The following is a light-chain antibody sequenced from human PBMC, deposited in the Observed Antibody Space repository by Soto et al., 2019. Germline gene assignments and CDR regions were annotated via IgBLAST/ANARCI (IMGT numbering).Light chain of an antibody. V-gene: IGLV2-14*03. J-gene: IGLJ1*01. CDR2: DVR. Sequence: QSALTQPASVSGSPGQSITISCTGTSSDVGYYNYVSGYQQHPGKVPKLMIYDVRYRPSGVSDRFSGSKSGNTASLTLSGLQAEDEADYYCSSYTSTSTLVFGTGTKVTVL. CDR1: SSDVGYYNY. CDR3: SSYTSTSTLV.